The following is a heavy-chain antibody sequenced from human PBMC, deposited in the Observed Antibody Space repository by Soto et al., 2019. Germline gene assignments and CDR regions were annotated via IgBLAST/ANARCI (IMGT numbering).Heavy chain of an antibody. Sequence: PVGSLRLSCAASGFTVSSNYMSRVRQAPGKGLEWVSVIYSGGSTYYADSVKGRFTISRDNSKNTLYLQMNSLRAEDTAVYYCARGYDSSGYYYHDYWGQGTLVTVSS. CDR1: GFTVSSNY. V-gene: IGHV3-53*01. J-gene: IGHJ4*02. D-gene: IGHD3-22*01. CDR2: IYSGGST. CDR3: ARGYDSSGYYYHDY.